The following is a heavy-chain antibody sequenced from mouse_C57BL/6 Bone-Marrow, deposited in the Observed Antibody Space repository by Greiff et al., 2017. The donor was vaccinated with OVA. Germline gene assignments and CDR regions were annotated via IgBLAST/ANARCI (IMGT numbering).Heavy chain of an antibody. Sequence: QVQLQQPGAELVKPGASVKMSCKASGYTFTSYWITWVKQRTGQGLEWIGDIYPGSGSTNYNEKFKSKATLTVDKSSSTAYMQLSSLTSEDSAVYYGAKGLRGFAGWGKAALVTVAA. CDR1: GYTFTSYW. CDR2: IYPGSGST. J-gene: IGHJ3*01. CDR3: AKGLRGFAG. D-gene: IGHD1-1*01. V-gene: IGHV1-55*01.